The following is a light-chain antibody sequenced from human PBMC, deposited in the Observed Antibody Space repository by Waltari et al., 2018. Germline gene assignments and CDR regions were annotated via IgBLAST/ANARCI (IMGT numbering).Light chain of an antibody. Sequence: QSALTQPPSASGPPGQSVTISCTGTSSDYVSWFQHHPGKAPKLMIYEVSKRPSGVPDRFSGSKAGNTASLTVSGLQADDEAHYYCSSYADNTLVFGGGTKLTVL. CDR3: SSYADNTLV. CDR1: SSDY. V-gene: IGLV2-8*01. CDR2: EVS. J-gene: IGLJ3*02.